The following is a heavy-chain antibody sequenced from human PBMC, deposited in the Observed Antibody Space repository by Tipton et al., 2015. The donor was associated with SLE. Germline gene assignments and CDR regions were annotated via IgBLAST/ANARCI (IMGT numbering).Heavy chain of an antibody. CDR1: GGSISSSGYY. CDR3: ARVGQRRFSGRDPYGTFDI. D-gene: IGHD3-10*01. J-gene: IGHJ3*02. CDR2: IYYSGST. V-gene: IGHV4-39*07. Sequence: TLSLTCTVSGGSISSSGYYWAWIRQPPGKGLEWIGSIYYSGSTNYNPSLKSRVTISIDTSKNQFSLKLSSVTAADTAVYYCARVGQRRFSGRDPYGTFDIWGQGTMVTVSS.